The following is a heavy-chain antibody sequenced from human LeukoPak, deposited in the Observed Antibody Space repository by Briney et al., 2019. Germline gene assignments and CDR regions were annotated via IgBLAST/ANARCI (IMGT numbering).Heavy chain of an antibody. J-gene: IGHJ4*02. V-gene: IGHV1-24*01. CDR1: GYTLTELS. CDR3: ATRASPQLNLYYFDY. Sequence: ASVKVSCKVSGYTLTELSMHWVRQAPGKGLEWMGGFNPEDGETIYAQKFQGRVTMTEDTSTNTAYMELSSLRSEDTAVYYCATRASPQLNLYYFDYWGQGTLVTVSS. CDR2: FNPEDGET. D-gene: IGHD2-2*01.